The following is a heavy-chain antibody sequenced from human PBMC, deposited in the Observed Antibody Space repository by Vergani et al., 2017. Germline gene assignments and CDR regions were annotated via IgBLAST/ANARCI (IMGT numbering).Heavy chain of an antibody. D-gene: IGHD3-3*01. J-gene: IGHJ3*01. CDR3: VRRDFWVGPRTFDF. CDR1: GAAFNSYY. CDR2: IDDKGKS. V-gene: IGHV4-34*01. Sequence: QVQLQQRGAGLLKTSETLSLTCAVSGAAFNSYYWTWIRQSPGRGLEWIGEIDDKGKSICNPTLKSRVTMSVDNSKRQFSLNVTSVTAADSAMYYCVRRDFWVGPRTFDFWGAGTPVTVSS.